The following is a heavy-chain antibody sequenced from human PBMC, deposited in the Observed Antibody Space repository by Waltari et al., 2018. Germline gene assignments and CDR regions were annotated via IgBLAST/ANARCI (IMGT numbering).Heavy chain of an antibody. CDR1: GFTVGNNY. Sequence: EVQLVESGGGLIQPGGSLRLSCTVSGFTVGNNYMSWVCQAPGKGREWISFIYSGGGIHYADSVKGRFTISRDSSKNTLYRQMNSLRVEDTAVYYCARDPPGVAVSGKGWGQGTLVTVSS. D-gene: IGHD6-19*01. CDR3: ARDPPGVAVSGKG. CDR2: IYSGGGI. V-gene: IGHV3-53*01. J-gene: IGHJ4*02.